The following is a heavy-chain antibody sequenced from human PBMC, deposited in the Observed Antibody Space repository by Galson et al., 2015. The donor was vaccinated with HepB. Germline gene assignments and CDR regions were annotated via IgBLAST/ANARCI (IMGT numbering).Heavy chain of an antibody. CDR1: GGSFSGYY. Sequence: SETLSLTCAVYGGSFSGYYWSWIRQPPGKGLEWIGEIDHSGSTNYNPSLKSRVTISVDTSKNQFSLKLSSVTAADTAVYYCARGHERYYDRPGGAGDYWGQGTLVTVSS. D-gene: IGHD3-22*01. CDR3: ARGHERYYDRPGGAGDY. J-gene: IGHJ4*02. V-gene: IGHV4-34*01. CDR2: IDHSGST.